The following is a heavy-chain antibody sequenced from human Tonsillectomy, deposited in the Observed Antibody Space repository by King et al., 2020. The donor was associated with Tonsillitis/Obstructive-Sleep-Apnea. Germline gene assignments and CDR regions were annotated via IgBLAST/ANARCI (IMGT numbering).Heavy chain of an antibody. V-gene: IGHV5-51*01. Sequence: VQLVQSGAEVKKPRESLKISCKGSGYSFTSYWIGWVRQMPGKGLEWMGIIYPGDSDTRYSPSFQGQVTIPADKSISTAYLQWSSLKASDTAMYYCARQALGYCSGGRCYSFDYWGQGTLVTVSS. CDR1: GYSFTSYW. J-gene: IGHJ4*02. CDR2: IYPGDSDT. D-gene: IGHD2-15*01. CDR3: ARQALGYCSGGRCYSFDY.